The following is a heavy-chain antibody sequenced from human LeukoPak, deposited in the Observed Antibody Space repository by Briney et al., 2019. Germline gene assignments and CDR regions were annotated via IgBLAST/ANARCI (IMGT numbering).Heavy chain of an antibody. V-gene: IGHV4-39*07. J-gene: IGHJ5*02. CDR2: IYYSGST. D-gene: IGHD6-13*01. Sequence: SETLSLTCTVSGGSISSSSYYWGWMRQPPGKGLEWFGSIYYSGSTYYNPSLKSRVTISVDTSKNQFSLKLSSVTAADTAVYYCARGRQQQLVLVTYNWFDPWGQGTLVTVSS. CDR3: ARGRQQQLVLVTYNWFDP. CDR1: GGSISSSSYY.